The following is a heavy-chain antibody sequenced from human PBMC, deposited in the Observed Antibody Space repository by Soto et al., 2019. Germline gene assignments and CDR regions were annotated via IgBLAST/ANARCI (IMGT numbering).Heavy chain of an antibody. CDR1: GGTFSSYA. CDR2: IIPIFGTA. V-gene: IGHV1-69*01. Sequence: QVQLVQSGAEVKKPGSSVKVSCKASGGTFSSYAISWVRQAPGQGLEWMGGIIPIFGTANYAQKFQGRVTITADDSTSTAYMELSSLRSEDTAVYYCARETYDILTGKRYYFDYWGQGTLVSVSS. CDR3: ARETYDILTGKRYYFDY. D-gene: IGHD3-9*01. J-gene: IGHJ4*02.